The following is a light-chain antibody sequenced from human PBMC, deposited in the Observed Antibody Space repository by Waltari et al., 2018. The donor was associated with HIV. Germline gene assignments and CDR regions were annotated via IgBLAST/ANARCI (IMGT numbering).Light chain of an antibody. CDR1: QGGRGL. CDR2: DAS. Sequence: ELVLTQSPATLSLSPGEKSTLSCRASQGGRGLLAWYQQKPGQAPRLLIYDASNRATGIPARFSGSGSATDFTLTISSLEPEDFAVYYCQQRSAWPLTFGGGTKVEIK. J-gene: IGKJ4*01. V-gene: IGKV3-11*01. CDR3: QQRSAWPLT.